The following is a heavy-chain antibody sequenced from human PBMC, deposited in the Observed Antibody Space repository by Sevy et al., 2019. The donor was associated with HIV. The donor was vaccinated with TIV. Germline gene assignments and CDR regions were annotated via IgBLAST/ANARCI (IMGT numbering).Heavy chain of an antibody. Sequence: ASVKVSCKASGGTFSSYAISWVRQAPGQGLEWMGGIIPIFGTANYAQKFQGRVTITADESTSTAYMELSSLGSEDTAVYYCARDGGYYDILTGYSPNQYNWFDPWGQGTLVTVSS. V-gene: IGHV1-69*13. CDR2: IIPIFGTA. D-gene: IGHD3-9*01. CDR3: ARDGGYYDILTGYSPNQYNWFDP. J-gene: IGHJ5*02. CDR1: GGTFSSYA.